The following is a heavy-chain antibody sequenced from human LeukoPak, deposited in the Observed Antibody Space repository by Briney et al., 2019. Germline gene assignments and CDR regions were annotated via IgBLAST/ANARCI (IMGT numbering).Heavy chain of an antibody. J-gene: IGHJ4*02. V-gene: IGHV4-59*01. D-gene: IGHD1-26*01. Sequence: PSETLSLTCTVSGGSISSSYWSWIRQPPGKGLEWIGYIDYSGGTNYSPSLKSRVTISVDTSTSKNQFSLKLSYVTAADTAVYYCARDIGGSYYFHYWGQGTLVTVFS. CDR3: ARDIGGSYYFHY. CDR1: GGSISSSY. CDR2: IDYSGGT.